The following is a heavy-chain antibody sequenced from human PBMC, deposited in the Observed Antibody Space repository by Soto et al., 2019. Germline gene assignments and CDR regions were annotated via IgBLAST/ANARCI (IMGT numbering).Heavy chain of an antibody. CDR2: IYYSGST. V-gene: IGHV4-39*01. Sequence: PSETLSLTCTVSGGSISSSSYYWGWIRQPPGKGLEWIGSIYYSGSTYYNPSLKSRVTISVDTSKNQFSLKLSSVTAADTAVYYCARVQYSSSWYPYYFDYWGQGTLVTVSS. J-gene: IGHJ4*02. CDR3: ARVQYSSSWYPYYFDY. CDR1: GGSISSSSYY. D-gene: IGHD6-13*01.